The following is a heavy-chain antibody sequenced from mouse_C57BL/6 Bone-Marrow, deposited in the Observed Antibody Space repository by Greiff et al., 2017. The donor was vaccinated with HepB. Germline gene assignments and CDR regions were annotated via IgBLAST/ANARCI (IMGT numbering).Heavy chain of an antibody. CDR2: IYPGSGST. CDR1: GYTFTSYW. Sequence: QVQLQQPGAELVKPGASVEMSCKASGYTFTSYWITWVKQRPGQGLEWIGDIYPGSGSTNYNEKFKSKATLTVDTSSSTAYMQLSSLTSEDSAVYYCASYDGYLYYFDYWGQGTTLTVSS. V-gene: IGHV1-55*01. J-gene: IGHJ2*01. CDR3: ASYDGYLYYFDY. D-gene: IGHD2-3*01.